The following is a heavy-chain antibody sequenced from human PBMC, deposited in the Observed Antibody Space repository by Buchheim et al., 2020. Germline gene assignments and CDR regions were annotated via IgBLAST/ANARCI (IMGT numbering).Heavy chain of an antibody. V-gene: IGHV3-15*02. CDR1: GFTFTSAW. J-gene: IGHJ4*02. D-gene: IGHD4-17*01. CDR2: IKSKSDGGTT. CDR3: TRGSIAYGTLDN. Sequence: EVQLVDSGGALVKPGGSLRLSCVASGFTFTSAWMTWVRQAPGEGLEWVGRIKSKSDGGTTDYAAPVNGRSIISRDDQKDTLYLQMNSLMTEDTGVYYCTRGSIAYGTLDNWGQGTL.